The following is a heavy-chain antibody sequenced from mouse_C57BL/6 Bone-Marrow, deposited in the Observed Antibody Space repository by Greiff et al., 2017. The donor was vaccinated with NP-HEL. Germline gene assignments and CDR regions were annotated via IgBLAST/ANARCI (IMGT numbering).Heavy chain of an antibody. V-gene: IGHV1-75*01. J-gene: IGHJ1*03. CDR3: ARSGNYWYFDV. Sequence: VKVVESGPELVKPGASVKISCKASGYTFTDYYINWVKQRPGQGLEWIGWIFPGSGSTYYNEKFKGKATLTVDKSSSTAYMLLSSLTSEDSAVYFCARSGNYWYFDVWGTGTTVTVSS. CDR2: IFPGSGST. CDR1: GYTFTDYY. D-gene: IGHD2-1*01.